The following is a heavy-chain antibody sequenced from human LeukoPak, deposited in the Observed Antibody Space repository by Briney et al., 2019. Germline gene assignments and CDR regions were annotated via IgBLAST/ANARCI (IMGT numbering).Heavy chain of an antibody. Sequence: AGSLSLSCAAPGFTASSNSMSWVPQDPGKGLYWVSVIYAGGSTYNTDSVKSRFSISRDNFKNTVYLQMNSLSAEDTADSYCARALKYDSDSANEYYEYFQHWGQGTLVTVSS. CDR1: GFTASSNS. CDR2: IYAGGST. V-gene: IGHV3-66*01. CDR3: ARALKYDSDSANEYYEYFQH. D-gene: IGHD3-22*01. J-gene: IGHJ1*01.